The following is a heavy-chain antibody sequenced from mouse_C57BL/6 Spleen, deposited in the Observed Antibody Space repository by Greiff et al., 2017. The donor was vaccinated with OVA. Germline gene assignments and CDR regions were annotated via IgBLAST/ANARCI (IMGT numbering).Heavy chain of an antibody. CDR3: ARANYDYEGFAY. Sequence: EVQLQQSGPELVKPGASVKIPCKASGYTFTDHNMDWVKQSHGKSLEWIGDINPNNGGTIYNQKFKGKATLTVDKSSSTAYMELRSLTSEDTAVYYCARANYDYEGFAYWGQGTLVTVSA. V-gene: IGHV1-18*01. CDR2: INPNNGGT. D-gene: IGHD2-4*01. CDR1: GYTFTDHN. J-gene: IGHJ3*01.